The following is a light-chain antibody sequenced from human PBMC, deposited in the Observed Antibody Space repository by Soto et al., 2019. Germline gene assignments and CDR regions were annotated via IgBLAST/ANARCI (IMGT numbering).Light chain of an antibody. Sequence: QSVLTQPASVSGSPGQSITISCTGTSRDVGAYNLVSWYQQHPGKAPKLLIYEVRNRPSGISFRFSGSRSGNTASLTISGRLAEDEDDYYCSAYTPRSTLVFGGGTKLPVL. CDR3: SAYTPRSTLV. CDR2: EVR. J-gene: IGLJ2*01. V-gene: IGLV2-14*01. CDR1: SRDVGAYNL.